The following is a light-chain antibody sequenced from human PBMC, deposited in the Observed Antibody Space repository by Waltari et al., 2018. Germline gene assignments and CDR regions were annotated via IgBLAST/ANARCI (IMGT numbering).Light chain of an antibody. CDR3: QQYDNSPRYT. CDR1: QSVTSNY. Sequence: ETVLTQSPGTLSLSPGERATLSCRASQSVTSNYLAWYQQKPGQAPRLLIYGAYSRATGIPDRFSGSWSGTEFTLTISRLEPEDFAVYYCQQYDNSPRYTFGQGTKLEIK. CDR2: GAY. V-gene: IGKV3-20*01. J-gene: IGKJ2*01.